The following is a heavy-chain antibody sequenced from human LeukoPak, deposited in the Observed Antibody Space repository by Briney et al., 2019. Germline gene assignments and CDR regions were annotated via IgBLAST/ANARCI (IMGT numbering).Heavy chain of an antibody. J-gene: IGHJ3*02. CDR1: GFTFSSYW. CDR2: IKQDGSEK. Sequence: PGGSLRLSCAASGFTFSSYWMSWVRQAPGKGLEWVANIKQDGSEKYYVDSVKGRFTISRDNAKNSLYLQMNSLRAEDTAVYYCARDGFYSSSWSGGAFDIWGQGTMVTVSS. D-gene: IGHD6-13*01. V-gene: IGHV3-7*01. CDR3: ARDGFYSSSWSGGAFDI.